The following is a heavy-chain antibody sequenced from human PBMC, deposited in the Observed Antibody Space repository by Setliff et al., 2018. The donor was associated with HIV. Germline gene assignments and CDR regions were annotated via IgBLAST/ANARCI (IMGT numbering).Heavy chain of an antibody. Sequence: ASVKVSCKTSGYTFEIYYIHWVRQAPGQGLEWMGVIDPTGGRTTYAQKFEDRVTMTRELSTSTVYMELTRLKSEDVAIYYCARDGINYDFWSGQNASNWFDPWDQGTLVTVSS. V-gene: IGHV1-46*02. CDR2: IDPTGGRT. D-gene: IGHD3-3*01. J-gene: IGHJ5*02. CDR1: GYTFEIYY. CDR3: ARDGINYDFWSGQNASNWFDP.